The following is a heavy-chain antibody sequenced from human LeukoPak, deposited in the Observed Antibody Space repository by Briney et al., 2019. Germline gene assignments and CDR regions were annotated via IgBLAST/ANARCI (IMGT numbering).Heavy chain of an antibody. V-gene: IGHV1-69*05. CDR1: GGTFSSYA. CDR3: ARHSGSYLRHYYFDY. D-gene: IGHD1-26*01. Sequence: SVKVSCKASGGTFSSYAISWVRQAPGQGLEWMGGIIPIFGTANYAQKFQGRVTITTDESTSTAYMELSSLRSEDTAVYYCARHSGSYLRHYYFDYWGLGTLVTVSS. J-gene: IGHJ4*02. CDR2: IIPIFGTA.